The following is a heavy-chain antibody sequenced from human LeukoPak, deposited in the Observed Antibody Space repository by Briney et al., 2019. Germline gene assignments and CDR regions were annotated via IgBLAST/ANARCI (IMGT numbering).Heavy chain of an antibody. V-gene: IGHV3-7*01. J-gene: IGHJ3*02. D-gene: IGHD2-2*01. CDR3: AREGAHCSSSSCYGLRAFDI. CDR2: IKQDGSEK. CDR1: GFSFSTYW. Sequence: GGSLRLSCAASGFSFSTYWMSWVRQAPAKGLEWVANIKQDGSEKYYVDSVKGRFTISRDNAKNSLYLQMNSLRAEDTAVYYCAREGAHCSSSSCYGLRAFDIWGQGTMVTVSS.